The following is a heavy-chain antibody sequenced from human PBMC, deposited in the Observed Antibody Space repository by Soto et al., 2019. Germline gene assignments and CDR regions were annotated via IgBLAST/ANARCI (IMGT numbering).Heavy chain of an antibody. D-gene: IGHD3-22*01. CDR1: GGTFSRYA. Sequence: SVQVSCKGCGGTFSRYAINWVRQARAKGLEWMGGITPMFGKPNYAQKFQGRVTITADELTSTGYMELRSRRSDDTAVYYCARDGALYDSSGYYFLYWGQGTLVTVSS. CDR2: ITPMFGKP. V-gene: IGHV1-69*13. J-gene: IGHJ4*02. CDR3: ARDGALYDSSGYYFLY.